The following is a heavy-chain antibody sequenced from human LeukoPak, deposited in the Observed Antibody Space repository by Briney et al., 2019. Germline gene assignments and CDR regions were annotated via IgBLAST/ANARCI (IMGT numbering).Heavy chain of an antibody. CDR1: GGSISSSRYY. J-gene: IGHJ6*03. CDR3: ARHDGIAADDTLNYMDV. CDR2: IYHSGST. V-gene: IGHV4-39*01. Sequence: SETLSLTCTVSGGSISSSRYYWGWIRQPPGKGLEWIGSIYHSGSTYYNPSLKSRVTISVDTSKNQFSLKLSSVTAADMAVYYCARHDGIAADDTLNYMDVWGKGTTVTVSS. D-gene: IGHD6-13*01.